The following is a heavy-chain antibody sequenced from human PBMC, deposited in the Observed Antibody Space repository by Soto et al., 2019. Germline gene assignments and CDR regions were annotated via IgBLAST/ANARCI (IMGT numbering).Heavy chain of an antibody. V-gene: IGHV1-69*13. CDR1: GGTFSSYA. Sequence: SVKVSCKASGGTFSSYAISWVRQAPGQGLEWMGGIIPIFGTANYAQKFQGRVTITADESTSTAYMELSSLRSEDAAVYYCAREVNLEMATTGAFDYWGQGTLVTVSS. CDR2: IIPIFGTA. J-gene: IGHJ4*02. CDR3: AREVNLEMATTGAFDY. D-gene: IGHD1-1*01.